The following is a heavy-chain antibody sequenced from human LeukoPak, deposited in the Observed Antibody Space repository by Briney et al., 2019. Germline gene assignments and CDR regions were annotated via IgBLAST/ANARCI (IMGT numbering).Heavy chain of an antibody. J-gene: IGHJ3*02. V-gene: IGHV4-61*02. CDR1: GDSISSGDYY. Sequence: PSQTLSLTCTVSGDSISSGDYYWTWVRQPAGKGLEWIGRIYTSGSTNYNPSLKSRVTISVDTSKNQFSLKLSSVTAADTAVYYCARGPYKYDSSAAFDIWGQGTMVTVSS. D-gene: IGHD3-22*01. CDR2: IYTSGST. CDR3: ARGPYKYDSSAAFDI.